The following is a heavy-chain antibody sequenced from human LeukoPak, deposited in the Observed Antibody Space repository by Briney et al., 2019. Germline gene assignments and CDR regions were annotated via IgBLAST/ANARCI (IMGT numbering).Heavy chain of an antibody. CDR2: IIPVFGTA. D-gene: IGHD6-19*01. CDR3: ARRNSGSSGWDYYFDY. CDR1: GGTFSSYA. Sequence: ASVKVSCKASGGTFSSYAISWVRQAPGQGLEWMGGIIPVFGTANYAQKFQGRVTITADESTSTAYMELSSLRSEDTAVYYCARRNSGSSGWDYYFDYWGQGTLVTVSS. V-gene: IGHV1-69*13. J-gene: IGHJ4*02.